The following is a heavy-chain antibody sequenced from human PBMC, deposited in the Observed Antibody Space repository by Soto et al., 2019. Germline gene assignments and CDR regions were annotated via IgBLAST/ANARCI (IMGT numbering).Heavy chain of an antibody. V-gene: IGHV1-2*02. J-gene: IGHJ4*02. D-gene: IGHD1-26*01. CDR1: GYTFTDYY. CDR2: INPKTGGT. CDR3: ARDVVGSDYFDS. Sequence: ASVKVSCKASGYTFTDYYMHWVRQAPGQGLEWMGWINPKTGGTNYVQKFQGRVTMTRDTSITTAYMELSRLRSDDTAVYYCARDVVGSDYFDSWGQGTLVNVSS.